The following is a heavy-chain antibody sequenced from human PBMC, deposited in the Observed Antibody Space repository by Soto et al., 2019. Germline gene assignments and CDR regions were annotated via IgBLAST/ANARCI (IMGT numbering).Heavy chain of an antibody. D-gene: IGHD2-21*01. CDR2: INSDGSST. CDR3: ARRDQIAYYYGMDV. J-gene: IGHJ6*02. Sequence: GGSLRLSCAGSGLTFSSYWMYWVRQAPGKGLVWLSRINSDGSSTTYADSVKGRFTVSRDNAKNTLYLEMNSLRAEDTAVYYCARRDQIAYYYGMDVWGQGTTVTVSS. V-gene: IGHV3-74*03. CDR1: GLTFSSYW.